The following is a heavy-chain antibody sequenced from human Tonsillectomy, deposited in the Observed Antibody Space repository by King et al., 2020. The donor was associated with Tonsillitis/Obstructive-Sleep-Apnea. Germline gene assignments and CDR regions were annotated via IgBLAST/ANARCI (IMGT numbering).Heavy chain of an antibody. CDR3: AKASGSYFLREPFDI. V-gene: IGHV3-30*18. CDR2: ISYDGSDK. Sequence: VQLVESGGGVVQPGRSLRLSCAASGFTFSNYGMHWVRQAPGKGLEWVAVISYDGSDKYYADSVKGRFTISRDNSKNTLYVEMNSLRAEDTAVYYCAKASGSYFLREPFDIWGQGTMVTVSS. J-gene: IGHJ3*02. D-gene: IGHD1-26*01. CDR1: GFTFSNYG.